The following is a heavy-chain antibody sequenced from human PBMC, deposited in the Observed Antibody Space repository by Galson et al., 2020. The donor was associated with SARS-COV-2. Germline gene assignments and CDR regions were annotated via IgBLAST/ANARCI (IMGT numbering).Heavy chain of an antibody. CDR1: GGSISSGDYY. CDR3: ARDWDGSGSYQRD. CDR2: IYYSGST. V-gene: IGHV4-30-4*01. D-gene: IGHD3-10*01. J-gene: IGHJ4*02. Sequence: SETLSLTCTVSGGSISSGDYYWSWIRQPPGKGLEWNGYIYYSGSTYYNPSLKSRVTISVDTSKNQFSLKLSSVTAADTAVYYCARDWDGSGSYQRDWGQGTLVTVSS.